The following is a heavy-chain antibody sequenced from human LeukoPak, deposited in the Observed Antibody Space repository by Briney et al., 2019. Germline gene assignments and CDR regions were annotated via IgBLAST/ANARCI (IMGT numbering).Heavy chain of an antibody. CDR1: GFTFSSYS. D-gene: IGHD5-18*01. V-gene: IGHV3-48*04. CDR2: ISSSSSTI. CDR3: ARDRVSYGISLFDY. J-gene: IGHJ4*02. Sequence: GGSLRLSCAASGFTFSSYSMNWVRQAPGKGLEWVSYISSSSSTIYYADSVKGRFTISRDNAKNSLYLQMNSLRAEDTAVYYCARDRVSYGISLFDYWGQGTLVTVSS.